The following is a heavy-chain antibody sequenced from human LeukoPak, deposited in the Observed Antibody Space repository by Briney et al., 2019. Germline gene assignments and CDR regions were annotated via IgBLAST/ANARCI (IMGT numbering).Heavy chain of an antibody. CDR1: GFTFSSYS. D-gene: IGHD3-10*01. J-gene: IGHJ4*02. CDR2: ISSSSSTI. CDR3: ATDSITMVRGVTSGYFDY. V-gene: IGHV3-48*01. Sequence: GGSLRLSCAASGFTFSSYSMNWVRQAPGKGLEWVSYISSSSSTIYYADSVKGRFTISRDNAKNSLYLQMNSLRAEDTAVYYCATDSITMVRGVTSGYFDYWGQGTLVTVSS.